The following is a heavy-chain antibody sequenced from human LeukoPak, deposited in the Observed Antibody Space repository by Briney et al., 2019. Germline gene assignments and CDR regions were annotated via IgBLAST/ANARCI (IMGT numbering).Heavy chain of an antibody. V-gene: IGHV3-23*01. CDR1: GFTFSSYA. CDR2: ISDSGGRT. Sequence: GGSLRLSCAASGFTFSSYAMNWVRQAPGKGLEWVAGISDSGGRTNYADSVKGRFTISRDNPKNTLYLQMNSLRAEDTAVYFCAKRGVVIRVILVGFHKEAYYFDSWGQGALVTVSS. D-gene: IGHD3-22*01. CDR3: AKRGVVIRVILVGFHKEAYYFDS. J-gene: IGHJ4*02.